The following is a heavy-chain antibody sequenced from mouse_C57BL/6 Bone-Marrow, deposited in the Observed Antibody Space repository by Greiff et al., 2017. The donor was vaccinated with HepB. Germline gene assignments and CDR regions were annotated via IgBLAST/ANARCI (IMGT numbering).Heavy chain of an antibody. V-gene: IGHV1-7*01. D-gene: IGHD4-1*02. CDR1: GYTFTSYW. CDR2: INPSSGYT. CDR3: ATTGTSDY. J-gene: IGHJ2*01. Sequence: VQLQQSGAELAKPGASVKLSCKASGYTFTSYWMHWVKQRPGQGLEWIGYINPSSGYTKYNQKFKDKATVTADKSSSTAYMQLSSLTYEDSAVYYCATTGTSDYWGQGTTLTVSS.